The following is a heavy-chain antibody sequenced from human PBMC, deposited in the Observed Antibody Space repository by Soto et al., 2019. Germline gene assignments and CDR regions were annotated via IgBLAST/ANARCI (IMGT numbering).Heavy chain of an antibody. CDR2: INPNSGGT. J-gene: IGHJ6*02. Sequence: ASVKVSCKASGYTFTGYYMHWVRQAPGQGLEWMGWINPNSGGTNYAQKFQGWVTMTRDTSISTAYMELSRLRSDDTAVYYCARDFDSSGYYYHYYYGMDVWGQGTTVTVSS. D-gene: IGHD3-22*01. CDR3: ARDFDSSGYYYHYYYGMDV. CDR1: GYTFTGYY. V-gene: IGHV1-2*04.